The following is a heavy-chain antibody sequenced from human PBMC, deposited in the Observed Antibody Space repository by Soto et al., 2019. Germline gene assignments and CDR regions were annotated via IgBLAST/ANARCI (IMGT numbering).Heavy chain of an antibody. D-gene: IGHD2-21*02. CDR1: GGTFSSYA. CDR2: IIPIFGTA. V-gene: IGHV1-69*06. Sequence: SVKVSCKASGGTFSSYAISWVRQAPGQGLERMGGIIPIFGTANYAQKFQGRVTITADKSTSTAYMELSSLRSEDTAVYYCASGEYCGGDCYHAPVDYWGQGTLVTVSS. J-gene: IGHJ4*02. CDR3: ASGEYCGGDCYHAPVDY.